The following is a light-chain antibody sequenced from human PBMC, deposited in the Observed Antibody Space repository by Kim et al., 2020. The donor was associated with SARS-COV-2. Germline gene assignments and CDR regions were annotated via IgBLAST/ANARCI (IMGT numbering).Light chain of an antibody. V-gene: IGKV2-30*01. Sequence: PASISWRSCQGHVYIDGYTYLSWCQQGPGQVPMRLIYKVSNRDTGVRDRFSGRGSGTDFTLKVSRVEAEDVWVYFCMQSTHWPRTFGQGAKVDIK. CDR2: KVS. CDR3: MQSTHWPRT. CDR1: QGHVYIDGYTY. J-gene: IGKJ1*01.